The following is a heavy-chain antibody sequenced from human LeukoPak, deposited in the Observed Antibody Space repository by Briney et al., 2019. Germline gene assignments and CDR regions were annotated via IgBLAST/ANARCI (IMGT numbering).Heavy chain of an antibody. CDR1: GFTFSNYD. CDR2: ISYDGTNK. V-gene: IGHV3-30*18. D-gene: IGHD3-3*01. CDR3: AKENDFVY. J-gene: IGHJ4*02. Sequence: GGSLRLSCAASGFTFSNYDMHWVRQAPGKGLEWVAVISYDGTNKYYADSVKGRFTTSRDNSKSTLYLQMNSLRAEDTAVYYCAKENDFVYWGQGTLVTVSS.